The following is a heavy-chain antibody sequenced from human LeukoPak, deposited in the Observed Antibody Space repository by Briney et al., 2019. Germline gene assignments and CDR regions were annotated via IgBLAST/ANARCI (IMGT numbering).Heavy chain of an antibody. V-gene: IGHV4-61*02. CDR1: GGSISSGSYY. CDR2: IYTSGNT. CDR3: VRQPYTSGAYYFDY. D-gene: IGHD2-8*01. Sequence: SQTLSLTCTVSGGSISSGSYYWSWIRQPAGKGLEWIGRIYTSGNTNYNPSLKSRVTISVDTSKNQFSLKLSSVTAADTAVYYCVRQPYTSGAYYFDYWGQGTLVTVSS. J-gene: IGHJ4*02.